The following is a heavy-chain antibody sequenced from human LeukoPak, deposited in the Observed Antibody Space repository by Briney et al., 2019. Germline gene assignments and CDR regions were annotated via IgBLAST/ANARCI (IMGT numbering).Heavy chain of an antibody. D-gene: IGHD6-13*01. Sequence: ASVKVSCKPSGYTFTRYVINWVGQATGQEVEGMGGMNPKRGKTGYGQKFQGRVTITRNTSISTAYLELSSLRSEDTAVYYCARDSDFDYWGQGTLVTVSS. J-gene: IGHJ4*02. CDR3: ARDSDFDY. V-gene: IGHV1-8*03. CDR2: MNPKRGKT. CDR1: GYTFTRYV.